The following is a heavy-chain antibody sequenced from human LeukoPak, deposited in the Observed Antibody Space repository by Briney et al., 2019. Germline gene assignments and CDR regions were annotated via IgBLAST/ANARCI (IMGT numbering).Heavy chain of an antibody. V-gene: IGHV1-8*02. J-gene: IGHJ4*02. CDR1: GYSFTSYD. CDR2: MNPNSGDA. D-gene: IGHD4-23*01. CDR3: ARSNFGGNVHFDY. Sequence: ASVKVSCKASGYSFTSYDINWVRQATGQGLEWIGWMNPNSGDADYTQKFKGRVTFTRDTSTRTAYMEVNSLGSEDTAVYYCARSNFGGNVHFDYWGQGTLVTVPS.